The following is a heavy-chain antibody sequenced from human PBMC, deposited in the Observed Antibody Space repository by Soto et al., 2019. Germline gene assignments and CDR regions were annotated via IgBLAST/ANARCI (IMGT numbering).Heavy chain of an antibody. D-gene: IGHD2-15*01. J-gene: IGHJ4*02. CDR2: ISHSGNT. V-gene: IGHV4-59*01. Sequence: SETLSLTCTVSGGSIISGYWSWIRQPPGKGLEWIGYISHSGNTNYNPSVKSRVTLSVDTPKNQFSLRLSSVTTADTAVYYCAGLRGYAGSPIDYWGQGPLVTVSS. CDR3: AGLRGYAGSPIDY. CDR1: GGSIISGY.